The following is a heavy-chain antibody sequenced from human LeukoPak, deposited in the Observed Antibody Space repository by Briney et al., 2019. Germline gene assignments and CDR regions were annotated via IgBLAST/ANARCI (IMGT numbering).Heavy chain of an antibody. J-gene: IGHJ4*02. CDR2: IYYSGST. D-gene: IGHD6-13*01. V-gene: IGHV4-39*07. Sequence: SETLSLTCTVSGGSISSSSYYWVWIRQPPGKGLEWIGSIYYSGSTYYNPSLKSRVTISVDKSKNQFSLKLSSVTAADTAVYYCARDRGAAAGDYWGQGTLVTVSS. CDR1: GGSISSSSYY. CDR3: ARDRGAAAGDY.